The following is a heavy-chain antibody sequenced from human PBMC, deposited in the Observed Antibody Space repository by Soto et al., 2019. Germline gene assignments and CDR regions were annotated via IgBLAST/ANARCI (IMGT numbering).Heavy chain of an antibody. Sequence: QVQLVQSGAEVKKPGASVKVSCKASGYTFTSYGISWVRQAPGQGLEWMGWISAYNGNTNYAQKLQGRVTMTTDTSTSTAYMELRSLRSDDTAVYYCAREEEYSHGYGYYYYYGMDVWGQGTTVTVSS. D-gene: IGHD5-18*01. CDR2: ISAYNGNT. CDR1: GYTFTSYG. V-gene: IGHV1-18*01. J-gene: IGHJ6*02. CDR3: AREEEYSHGYGYYYYYGMDV.